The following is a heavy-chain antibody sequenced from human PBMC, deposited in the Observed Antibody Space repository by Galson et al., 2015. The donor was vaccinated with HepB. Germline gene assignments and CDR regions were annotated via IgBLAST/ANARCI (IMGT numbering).Heavy chain of an antibody. Sequence: SLRLSCAASGFTFSSYAMSWVRQAPGKGLEWVSAISGSGGSTYYADSVKGRFTISRDNSKNTLYLQMNSLRAEDTAVYYCAKGGYYYYYMDVWGKGTTVTVSS. J-gene: IGHJ6*03. D-gene: IGHD2-15*01. V-gene: IGHV3-23*01. CDR1: GFTFSSYA. CDR2: ISGSGGST. CDR3: AKGGYYYYYMDV.